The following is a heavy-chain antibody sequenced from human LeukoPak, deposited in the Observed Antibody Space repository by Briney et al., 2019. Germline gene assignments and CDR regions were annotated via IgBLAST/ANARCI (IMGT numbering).Heavy chain of an antibody. CDR2: IIPIFGTA. Sequence: ASVKVSCKASGGTFSSYAISWVRQAPGQGLEWMGGIIPIFGTANYAQKFQGRVTITADKSTSTAYMELSSLRSEDTAVYYCARVGDYYGSGSYPYYYYMDVWGKGTTVTISS. V-gene: IGHV1-69*06. CDR1: GGTFSSYA. D-gene: IGHD3-10*01. CDR3: ARVGDYYGSGSYPYYYYMDV. J-gene: IGHJ6*03.